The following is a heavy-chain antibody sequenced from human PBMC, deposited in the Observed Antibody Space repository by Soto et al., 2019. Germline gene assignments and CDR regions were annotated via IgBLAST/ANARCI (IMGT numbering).Heavy chain of an antibody. J-gene: IGHJ6*02. D-gene: IGHD6-13*01. CDR2: ISAYNGNT. CDR3: ARESSSWYDYYYGMDV. CDR1: GYTFTSYG. V-gene: IGHV1-18*04. Sequence: ASVKVSCKASGYTFTSYGISWVRQAPGQGLEWMGWISAYNGNTNYAQKLQGRVTMTTDTSTSTAYMELRSLRSDDTAVYYCARESSSWYDYYYGMDVWGQGTTVTV.